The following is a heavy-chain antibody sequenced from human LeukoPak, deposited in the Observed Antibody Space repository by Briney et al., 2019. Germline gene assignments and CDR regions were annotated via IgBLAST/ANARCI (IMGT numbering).Heavy chain of an antibody. J-gene: IGHJ4*02. Sequence: PSGTLSLTCTVSGGSISSSSFYWGWIRQPPGKGLEWLGSIYYSGSTYSNPSLKSRVTISVDTSKNQFSLKLSSVTAADTAVYYCARHLYSSSRNPTFDYWGQGTLVTVSS. CDR2: IYYSGST. CDR3: ARHLYSSSRNPTFDY. CDR1: GGSISSSSFY. V-gene: IGHV4-39*01. D-gene: IGHD6-13*01.